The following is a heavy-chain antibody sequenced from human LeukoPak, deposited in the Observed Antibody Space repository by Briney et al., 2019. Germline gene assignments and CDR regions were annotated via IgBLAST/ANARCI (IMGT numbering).Heavy chain of an antibody. D-gene: IGHD3-22*01. CDR2: INPNSGGT. Sequence: ASVKVSCKASGYIFTHYYMHWVRQAPGQVLGWMGWINPNSGGTSYAQKFQDRVSMTRDTSISTAYMELSRLKSDDTAVYYCATYDSSVYYYLYWGQGALVTVSS. J-gene: IGHJ4*02. V-gene: IGHV1-2*02. CDR3: ATYDSSVYYYLY. CDR1: GYIFTHYY.